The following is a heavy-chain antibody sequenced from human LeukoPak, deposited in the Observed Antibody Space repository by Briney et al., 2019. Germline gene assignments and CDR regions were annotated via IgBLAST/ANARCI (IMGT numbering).Heavy chain of an antibody. D-gene: IGHD4-11*01. V-gene: IGHV3-73*01. Sequence: GGSLRLSCAASGFTFSSYAMSWVRQASGKGLEWVGRIRSKANSYATAYAASVKGRFTISRDDSKNTAYLQMNSLKTEDTAVYYCTRTVRNYYYGMDVWGQGTTVTVSS. CDR3: TRTVRNYYYGMDV. J-gene: IGHJ6*02. CDR2: IRSKANSYAT. CDR1: GFTFSSYA.